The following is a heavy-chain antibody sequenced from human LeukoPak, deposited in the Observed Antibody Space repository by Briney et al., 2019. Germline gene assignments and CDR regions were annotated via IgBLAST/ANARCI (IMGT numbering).Heavy chain of an antibody. V-gene: IGHV5-51*01. J-gene: IGHJ4*02. CDR2: IYPGDSDT. CDR3: AIGGVVVNLPFDY. CDR1: GCRFTSYW. Sequence: GAALKISFQGSGCRFTSYWIGWGRQLPGKGVGWMGIIYPGDSDTRYSPSFQGQVTISADKSISTAYLQWSSLKASDTAMYYCAIGGVVVNLPFDYWGQGTLVTVS. D-gene: IGHD3-22*01.